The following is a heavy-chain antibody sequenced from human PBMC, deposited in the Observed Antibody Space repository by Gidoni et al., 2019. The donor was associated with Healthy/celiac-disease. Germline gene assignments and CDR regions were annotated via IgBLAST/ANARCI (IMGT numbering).Heavy chain of an antibody. Sequence: QVQLVESGGGVVQPGRSLRLSCAASGFTFSSYGMHWVRQAPGKGLEWVAVISYDGSNKYYADSVKGRFTISRDNSKNTLYLQMNSLRAEDTAVYYCAKDGGGTTGTPGGFDYWGQGTLVTVSS. V-gene: IGHV3-30*18. D-gene: IGHD1-1*01. CDR3: AKDGGGTTGTPGGFDY. CDR1: GFTFSSYG. CDR2: ISYDGSNK. J-gene: IGHJ4*02.